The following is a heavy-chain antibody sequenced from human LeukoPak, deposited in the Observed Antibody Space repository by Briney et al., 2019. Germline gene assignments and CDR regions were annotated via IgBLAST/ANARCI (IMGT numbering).Heavy chain of an antibody. D-gene: IGHD1-26*01. CDR2: VIPILGTT. Sequence: SVKVSCKASGTTFSRSAISWVRQASGQGLEWMGGVIPILGTTNYAQKFRDRVSITTDESTSTAYMEVTSLRSVDTAVYYCARDDGSATMGFDSWGQGTLVSVSS. V-gene: IGHV1-69*05. CDR3: ARDDGSATMGFDS. J-gene: IGHJ4*02. CDR1: GTTFSRSA.